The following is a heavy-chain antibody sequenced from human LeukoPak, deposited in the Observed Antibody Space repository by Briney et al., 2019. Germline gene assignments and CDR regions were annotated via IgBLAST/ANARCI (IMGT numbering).Heavy chain of an antibody. V-gene: IGHV3-30*02. J-gene: IGHJ4*02. Sequence: GGSLRLSCAASGFTFSSSGMHWVRQAPGKGLEWVAFIRYDGSNTYYADSVKGRFTISRDNPKNTLFLQMNSLRAEDAAVYYCASDGRRSGSYSNYFDYWGQGTLVTVSS. CDR3: ASDGRRSGSYSNYFDY. D-gene: IGHD1-26*01. CDR1: GFTFSSSG. CDR2: IRYDGSNT.